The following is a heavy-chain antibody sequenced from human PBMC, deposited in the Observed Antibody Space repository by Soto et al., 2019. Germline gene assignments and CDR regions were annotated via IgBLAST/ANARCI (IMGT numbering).Heavy chain of an antibody. V-gene: IGHV3-30*18. CDR1: GFTFSSYG. J-gene: IGHJ4*02. Sequence: GGSLRLSCAASGFTFSSYGMHWVRQAPGKGLEWVAVISYDGSNKYYADSVKGRFTISRDNSKNTLYLQMNSLRAEDTAVYYCAKSFSGDSSGYYFGYFDYWGQGTLVTVSS. D-gene: IGHD3-22*01. CDR3: AKSFSGDSSGYYFGYFDY. CDR2: ISYDGSNK.